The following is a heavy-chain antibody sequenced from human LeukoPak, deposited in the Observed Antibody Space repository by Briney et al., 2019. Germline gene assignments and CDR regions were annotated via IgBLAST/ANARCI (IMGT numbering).Heavy chain of an antibody. J-gene: IGHJ3*02. CDR2: IYSGGST. CDR3: ANAEVGGYYDGSGSTFGAFDI. CDR1: GFTVSSNY. Sequence: GGSLRLSCAASGFTVSSNYMSWVRQAPGKGLEWVSIIYSGGSTYYADSVKGRFTISRDNSKNTLYLQMNSLRAEDTAVYYCANAEVGGYYDGSGSTFGAFDIWGQGTMVTVSS. D-gene: IGHD3-22*01. V-gene: IGHV3-53*01.